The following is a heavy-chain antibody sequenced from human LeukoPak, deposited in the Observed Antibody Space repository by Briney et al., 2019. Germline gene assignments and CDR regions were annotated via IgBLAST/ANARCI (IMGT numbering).Heavy chain of an antibody. Sequence: SETLSLTCTVSGGSVSSNNYYWGWIRQPPGKGLEWIGSMYYSGSTYNNPSLKSRITISVDTSKNQFSMKLTSVTAADTAVYYCARQVADRRGSYYFDYWGQGTLVTVSS. J-gene: IGHJ4*02. CDR2: MYYSGST. CDR3: ARQVADRRGSYYFDY. CDR1: GGSVSSNNYY. V-gene: IGHV4-39*01. D-gene: IGHD2-15*01.